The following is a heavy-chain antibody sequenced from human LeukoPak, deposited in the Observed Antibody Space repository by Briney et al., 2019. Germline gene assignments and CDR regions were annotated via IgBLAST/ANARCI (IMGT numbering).Heavy chain of an antibody. CDR1: GFTFSLYS. J-gene: IGHJ4*02. V-gene: IGHV3-74*01. CDR3: ASAYTYVRLGDH. CDR2: TNLHGTAV. Sequence: GGSLRLSCTASGFTFSLYSINWVRQAPGKGLVWVARTNLHGTAVDYADSVKGRFIISRDNAKNTLFLQMNSLRVEDTAVYYCASAYTYVRLGDHWGQGTLVTVSS. D-gene: IGHD3-16*01.